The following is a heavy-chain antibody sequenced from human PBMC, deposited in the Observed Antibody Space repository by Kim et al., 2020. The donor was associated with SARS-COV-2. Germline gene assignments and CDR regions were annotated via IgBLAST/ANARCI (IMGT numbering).Heavy chain of an antibody. CDR1: GGSVSSGSYY. CDR3: ARPDYGGPWYFDL. J-gene: IGHJ2*01. V-gene: IGHV4-61*01. CDR2: IYYSGST. D-gene: IGHD4-17*01. Sequence: SETLSLTCTVSGGSVSSGSYYWSWIRQPPGKGLEWIGYIYYSGSTNYNPSLKSRVTISVDTSKNQFSLKLSSVTAADTAVYYCARPDYGGPWYFDLWGRGTLVTVSS.